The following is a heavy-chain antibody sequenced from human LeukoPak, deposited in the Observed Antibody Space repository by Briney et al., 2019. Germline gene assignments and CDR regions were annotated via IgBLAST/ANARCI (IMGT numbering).Heavy chain of an antibody. CDR1: GGSFSGYY. D-gene: IGHD5-18*01. Sequence: PSETLSLTCAVYGGSFSGYYWSWIRQPPGKGLEWIGEINHSGSTNYNPSLKSRVTISVDTSKNQFSLNLSSVTAADTAVYFCARGRYSFGYWDQGTLVTVSS. J-gene: IGHJ4*02. CDR3: ARGRYSFGY. V-gene: IGHV4-34*01. CDR2: INHSGST.